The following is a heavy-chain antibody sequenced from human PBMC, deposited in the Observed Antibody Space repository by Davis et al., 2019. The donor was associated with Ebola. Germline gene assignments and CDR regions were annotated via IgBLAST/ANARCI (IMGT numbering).Heavy chain of an antibody. Sequence: ASVKVSCKASGYTFTGYYMHWVRQAPGQGLEWMGIINPSGGSTNYAQKFQGRVTMTRDTSTSTVYMELSSLRSEDTAVYYCAREAPRVLADHYYYYGMDVWGQGTTVTVSS. J-gene: IGHJ6*02. CDR3: AREAPRVLADHYYYYGMDV. CDR1: GYTFTGYY. V-gene: IGHV1-46*03. D-gene: IGHD3-9*01. CDR2: INPSGGST.